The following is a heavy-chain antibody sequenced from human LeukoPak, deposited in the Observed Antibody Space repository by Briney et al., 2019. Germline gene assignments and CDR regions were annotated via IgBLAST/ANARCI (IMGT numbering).Heavy chain of an antibody. J-gene: IGHJ4*02. V-gene: IGHV1-2*02. Sequence: ASVKVSCKISGYTFTDYFIHWVRQAPGQGLEWMGWTSPKSGDRKCTQKFQGRVTMTRDTSISTVYMELDRLTFDDTAVYFCARDNYDTLDYWGQGSLVTVSS. CDR2: TSPKSGDR. CDR3: ARDNYDTLDY. CDR1: GYTFTDYF. D-gene: IGHD3-9*01.